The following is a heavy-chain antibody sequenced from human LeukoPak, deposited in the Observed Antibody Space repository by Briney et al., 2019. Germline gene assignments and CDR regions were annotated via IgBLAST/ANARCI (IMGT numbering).Heavy chain of an antibody. J-gene: IGHJ4*02. Sequence: GGSLRLSCAASGFTFSSYSMNWVRQAPGKGLEWVSYISSSSSTIYYADSVKGRFTISRDNAKNSLYLQMNSLRAEDTAVYYCARGRKSRSSSGWYGPHYFDYWGQGTLVTVSS. D-gene: IGHD6-19*01. CDR2: ISSSSSTI. V-gene: IGHV3-48*01. CDR1: GFTFSSYS. CDR3: ARGRKSRSSSGWYGPHYFDY.